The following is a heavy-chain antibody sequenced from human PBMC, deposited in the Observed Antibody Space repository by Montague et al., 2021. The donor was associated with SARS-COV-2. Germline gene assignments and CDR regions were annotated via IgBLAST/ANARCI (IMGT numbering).Heavy chain of an antibody. CDR2: IKQGGSEK. V-gene: IGHV3-7*01. CDR1: GFTFSSYW. D-gene: IGHD6-19*01. J-gene: IGHJ6*02. CDR3: ARDEIVGWQWLGSTYYGMDV. Sequence: SLRLSCAASGFTFSSYWMSWVRQAPGKGLEWVANIKQGGSEKYYXDSVKGRFTISRDNAKNSLYLQMNSLRAEDTAVYYCARDEIVGWQWLGSTYYGMDVWGQGTTVTVSS.